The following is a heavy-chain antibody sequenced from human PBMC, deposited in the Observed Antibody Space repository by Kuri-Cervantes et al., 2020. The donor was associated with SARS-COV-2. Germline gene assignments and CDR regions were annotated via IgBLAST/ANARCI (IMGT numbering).Heavy chain of an antibody. Sequence: SVKVSCKASGDSFDYRFLHWVRQAPGQPLEWMGWITPFNGNTNYAQRFQDRVTITMDRSMSTAYMELSSLRSDDTAMYYCARSGPGAISREDGACDIWGQGTMVTVSS. V-gene: IGHV1-45*01. CDR1: GDSFDYRF. J-gene: IGHJ3*02. D-gene: IGHD5-24*01. CDR3: ARSGPGAISREDGACDI. CDR2: ITPFNGNT.